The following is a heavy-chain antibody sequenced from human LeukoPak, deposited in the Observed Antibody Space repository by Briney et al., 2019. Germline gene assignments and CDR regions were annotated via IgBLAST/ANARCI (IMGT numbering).Heavy chain of an antibody. CDR2: IYYSGST. J-gene: IGHJ4*02. Sequence: SETLSLTCSVSGGSISSYYWTWIRQPPGKGLEWIGYIYYSGSTNYNPSLKSRVTISVDTSKIQFSLKLSSVTAADTAVYYCAKMTGNYLTGYYFDYRGQGTLVTVSS. CDR3: AKMTGNYLTGYYFDY. V-gene: IGHV4-59*01. D-gene: IGHD1-7*01. CDR1: GGSISSYY.